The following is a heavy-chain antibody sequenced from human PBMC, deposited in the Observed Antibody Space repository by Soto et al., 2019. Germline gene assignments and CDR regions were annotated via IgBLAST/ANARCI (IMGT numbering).Heavy chain of an antibody. CDR1: SASLSNYY. D-gene: IGHD1-26*01. CDR3: ARGSLGPDY. J-gene: IGHJ4*02. Sequence: QVQLQESGPGLVKPSETLSLTCTVSSASLSNYYWRWIRQPAGKGLEWIGRIFPTGNTDYNPSLRSRVTMSVDTSKNQFSLKLNSVTAADTAVYYCARGSLGPDYWGPGTLVTVSS. V-gene: IGHV4-4*07. CDR2: IFPTGNT.